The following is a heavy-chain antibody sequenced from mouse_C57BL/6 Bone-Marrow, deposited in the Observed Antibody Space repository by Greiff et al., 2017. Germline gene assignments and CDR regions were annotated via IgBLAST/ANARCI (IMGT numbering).Heavy chain of an antibody. V-gene: IGHV1-69*01. CDR2: LDPSDSYT. CDR1: GYTFPSSW. CDR3: ARGWGGYPWYVDV. J-gene: IGHJ1*03. Sequence: QVQLQQPGAELVMPGASVKLSCKASGYTFPSSWMHWVKQRPGQGLEWIGELDPSDSYTNSNQKFKGKSTLTVDKSSSTAYMQLSSRTSEDAAVYYCARGWGGYPWYVDVGGTGTTVTVSS. D-gene: IGHD2-2*01.